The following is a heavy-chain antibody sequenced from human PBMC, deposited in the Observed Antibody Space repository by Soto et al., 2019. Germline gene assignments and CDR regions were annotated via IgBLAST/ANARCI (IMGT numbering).Heavy chain of an antibody. Sequence: QITLKESGPTLVKPAQTLTLTCDFSGFSLSTYHMGVAWIRQPPGKALEWLALIYWDDDKRYSPSLNDRLAISKDTSSSQVVLTITNMDPGDTATYFCAHAGDYDLLTFDHWGPGTLVTVSS. CDR3: AHAGDYDLLTFDH. J-gene: IGHJ4*02. V-gene: IGHV2-5*02. D-gene: IGHD4-17*01. CDR2: IYWDDDK. CDR1: GFSLSTYHMG.